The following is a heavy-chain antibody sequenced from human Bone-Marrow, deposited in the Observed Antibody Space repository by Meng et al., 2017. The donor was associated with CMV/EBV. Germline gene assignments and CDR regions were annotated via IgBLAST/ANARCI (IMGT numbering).Heavy chain of an antibody. CDR3: ARSKGSLEWLSRYFYYGMDV. CDR2: IYYSGST. J-gene: IGHJ6*02. D-gene: IGHD3-3*01. V-gene: IGHV4-39*01. CDR1: GGSLSSSSYY. Sequence: GSLRLSCTVSGGSLSSSSYYWGWIRQPPGKGLEWIGSIYYSGSTYYNPSLKSRVTISVDTSQNQFSLKLSSVTAADTAVYYCARSKGSLEWLSRYFYYGMDVWGQGATVTVSS.